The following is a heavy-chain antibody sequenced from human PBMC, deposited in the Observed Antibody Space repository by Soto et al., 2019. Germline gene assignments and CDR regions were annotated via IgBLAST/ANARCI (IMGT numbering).Heavy chain of an antibody. CDR3: VTDSSGYYFHFDY. J-gene: IGHJ4*02. Sequence: PVGSLRLSCSASGFTFSSYAMHWVRQAPGKGLEYVSAISSNGGSTYYADSVKGGFTISRDNSKNTLYLQMSSLRAEDTAVYYCVTDSSGYYFHFDYWGQGTLVTVSS. CDR2: ISSNGGST. V-gene: IGHV3-64D*06. D-gene: IGHD3-22*01. CDR1: GFTFSSYA.